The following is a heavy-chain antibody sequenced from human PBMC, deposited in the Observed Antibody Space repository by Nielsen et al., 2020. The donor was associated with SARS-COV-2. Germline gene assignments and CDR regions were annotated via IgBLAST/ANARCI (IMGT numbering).Heavy chain of an antibody. Sequence: SETLSLTCSVSGGSIESYEHYWSWIRQSPGKGLEWIGYIYYSGSTYYNPSLESRVTISVDTSTNQFSLRLSSVTAADTAVYYCASSHGYNPLRWGQGTLVTVSS. J-gene: IGHJ4*02. CDR1: GGSIESYEHY. V-gene: IGHV4-30-4*01. CDR3: ASSHGYNPLR. D-gene: IGHD5-24*01. CDR2: IYYSGST.